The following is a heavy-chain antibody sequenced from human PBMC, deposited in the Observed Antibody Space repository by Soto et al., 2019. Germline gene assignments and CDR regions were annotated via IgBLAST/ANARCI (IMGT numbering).Heavy chain of an antibody. V-gene: IGHV3-74*01. D-gene: IGHD5-18*01. CDR3: AKREGNTYGLFH. CDR1: GFSFSSYW. Sequence: VQLVESGGGLVQPVGSLRLSCAASGFSFSSYWMHWVRQAPGKGLVWVSRIKTDGSSTDYADSVKGRFTISRDNAKNTLYLQMNSLRAEDTAVYYCAKREGNTYGLFHWGQGTLVTVSS. CDR2: IKTDGSST. J-gene: IGHJ4*02.